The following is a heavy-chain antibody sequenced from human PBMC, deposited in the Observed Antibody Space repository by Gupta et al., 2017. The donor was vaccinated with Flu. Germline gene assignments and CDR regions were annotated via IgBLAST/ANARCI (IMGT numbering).Heavy chain of an antibody. Sequence: GFTFSSYAMSWVRQAPGKGLEWVSAISGSGGSTYYADSVKCRFTISRDNSKNTLYLQMNSLRAEDTAVYYCAKDEAANFDYWGQGTLVTVSS. CDR1: GFTFSSYA. J-gene: IGHJ4*02. CDR2: ISGSGGST. D-gene: IGHD2-15*01. CDR3: AKDEAANFDY. V-gene: IGHV3-23*01.